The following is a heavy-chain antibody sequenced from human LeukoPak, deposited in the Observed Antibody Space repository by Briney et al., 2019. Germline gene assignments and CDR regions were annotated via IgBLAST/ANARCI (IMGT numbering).Heavy chain of an antibody. CDR3: ARANPSNYYGMDV. V-gene: IGHV1-69*04. J-gene: IGHJ6*02. D-gene: IGHD4-11*01. CDR2: IIPILGIA. CDR1: GGTFSSYA. Sequence: SVKVSCKASGGTFSSYAISWVRQAPGQGLEWMGRIIPILGIANYAQKFQGRVTITADKSTSTAYMELSSLRSEDTAVYYCARANPSNYYGMDVWGQGTTVTVSS.